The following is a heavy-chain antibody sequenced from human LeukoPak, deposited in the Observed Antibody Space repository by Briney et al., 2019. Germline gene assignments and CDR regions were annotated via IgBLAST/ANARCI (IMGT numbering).Heavy chain of an antibody. CDR3: ARGHRFRGNCRGVTCWVWFDP. D-gene: IGHD2-15*01. CDR2: MNPNTGNT. CDR1: GYTFSRYE. J-gene: IGHJ5*02. V-gene: IGHV1-8*01. Sequence: ASVKVSCKASGYTFSRYEIHWVRRDTGQGLEWVGSMNPNTGNTAYAEKFQGRVTMTRDTPIDTAYMELSSLRSEDAAIYYCARGHRFRGNCRGVTCWVWFDPWGQGTLVTVSS.